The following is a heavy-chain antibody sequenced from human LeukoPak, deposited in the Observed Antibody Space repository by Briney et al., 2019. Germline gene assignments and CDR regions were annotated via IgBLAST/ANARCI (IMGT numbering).Heavy chain of an antibody. D-gene: IGHD6-13*01. Sequence: PGGSLRLSCAASGFTFNSYWMNWVRQAPGKWLEWVASLTLDGSEKYYVGSVKGRFTISRDNAQKSLYLRMNSLRAEDTAVYYCARDSEKSSSFAFDIWGQGTMVTVSS. CDR3: ARDSEKSSSFAFDI. V-gene: IGHV3-7*01. J-gene: IGHJ3*02. CDR1: GFTFNSYW. CDR2: LTLDGSEK.